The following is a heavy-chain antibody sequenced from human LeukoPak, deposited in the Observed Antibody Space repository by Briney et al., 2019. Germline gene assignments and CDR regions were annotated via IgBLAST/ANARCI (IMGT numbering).Heavy chain of an antibody. J-gene: IGHJ4*02. CDR2: IYYSGST. V-gene: IGHV4-31*03. CDR3: ARAYYYDSSGNRSPFDY. CDR1: GGSISSGGYY. Sequence: PSETLSLTCTVSGGSISSGGYYWSWIRQHPGKGLEWIGHIYYSGSTYYNPSLKSRLTISLDTSKNQFSLKLSSVTAADTAVYYCARAYYYDSSGNRSPFDYWGQGTLVTVSS. D-gene: IGHD3-22*01.